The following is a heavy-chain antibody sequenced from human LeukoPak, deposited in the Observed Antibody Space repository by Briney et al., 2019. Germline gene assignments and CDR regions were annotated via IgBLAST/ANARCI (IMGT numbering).Heavy chain of an antibody. CDR1: GGTFSSSA. V-gene: IGHV1-69*01. CDR3: ARGAVAGTHSYFDY. CDR2: IIPIFGSA. Sequence: SVKVSCKASGGTFSSSAISWVRQAPGQGLEWMGGIIPIFGSANYAQNFQGRVTITADESTITAYMELSSLRSEDTAVYYCARGAVAGTHSYFDYWGQGTLVTVSS. D-gene: IGHD6-19*01. J-gene: IGHJ4*02.